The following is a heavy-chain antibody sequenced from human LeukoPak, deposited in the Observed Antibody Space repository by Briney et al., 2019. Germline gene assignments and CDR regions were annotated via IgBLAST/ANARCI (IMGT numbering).Heavy chain of an antibody. Sequence: GASLRISSEASGSCFTNYWIGWVRPLPGRGLEGMGIIYPGDSATRNSPSLQGQVTISADKSISTAYLQWSSLKASDTAMYYWARRYSDSWYVFDYWGQGTLVIVSS. CDR3: ARRYSDSWYVFDY. V-gene: IGHV5-51*01. J-gene: IGHJ4*02. CDR1: GSCFTNYW. D-gene: IGHD6-13*01. CDR2: IYPGDSAT.